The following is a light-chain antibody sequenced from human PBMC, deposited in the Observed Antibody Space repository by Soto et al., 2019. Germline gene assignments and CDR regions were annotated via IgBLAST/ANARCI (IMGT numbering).Light chain of an antibody. J-gene: IGLJ2*01. CDR2: DVT. CDR1: STYVGGYNY. Sequence: QSALTQPASVSGSPGQSITISCTGSSTYVGGYNYVSWHQQHPGKAPKLMIFDVTKRPSGVSNRFSGSKSGDTASLTISGLQAEDEADYYCSSYTRDKTVLFGGGTKLTVL. V-gene: IGLV2-14*03. CDR3: SSYTRDKTVL.